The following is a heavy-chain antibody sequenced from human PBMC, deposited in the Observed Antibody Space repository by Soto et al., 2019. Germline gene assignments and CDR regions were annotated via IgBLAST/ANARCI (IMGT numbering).Heavy chain of an antibody. V-gene: IGHV3-30*03. Sequence: QVQLVESGGGVVQPGRSLRLSCAASGFSFSSYGMHWVRQTPGKGLEWVAVTSADGTDKYYADSEKGRFTISRDNSKNTLYLQMNSLGVEDTAVYYCVRGMAIARQHFDCWGQGTLVTVSS. CDR3: VRGMAIARQHFDC. CDR2: TSADGTDK. CDR1: GFSFSSYG. D-gene: IGHD6-6*01. J-gene: IGHJ4*02.